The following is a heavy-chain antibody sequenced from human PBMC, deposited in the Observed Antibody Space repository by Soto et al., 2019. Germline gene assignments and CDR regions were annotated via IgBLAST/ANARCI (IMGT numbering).Heavy chain of an antibody. Sequence: QVQLVQSGAEVKKPGSSVKVSCKASGGTFSSYAISWVRQAPGQGLEWMGGIIPIFGTANYAQKCQGRVTITADESTSTAYMELSSLRSEDTAVYYCARVLRVVPRDGYNSGGEYYYGMDVWGQGTTVTVSS. CDR2: IIPIFGTA. J-gene: IGHJ6*02. CDR3: ARVLRVVPRDGYNSGGEYYYGMDV. D-gene: IGHD5-12*01. V-gene: IGHV1-69*12. CDR1: GGTFSSYA.